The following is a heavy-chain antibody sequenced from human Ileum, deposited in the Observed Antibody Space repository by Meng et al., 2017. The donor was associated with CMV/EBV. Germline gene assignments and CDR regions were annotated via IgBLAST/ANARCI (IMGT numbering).Heavy chain of an antibody. V-gene: IGHV1-46*01. J-gene: IGHJ4*02. CDR2: IDPSGGST. CDR1: GSTFTNSY. D-gene: IGHD3-22*01. CDR3: ARRDYYHTSAYLDY. Sequence: ASGSTFTNSYIHWVRQAPGQGLEWMGIIDPSGGSTSYAQTLQGRVTMTRDTSTSTVYMELNSLRSEDTAVYYCARRDYYHTSAYLDYWGQGTLVTVSS.